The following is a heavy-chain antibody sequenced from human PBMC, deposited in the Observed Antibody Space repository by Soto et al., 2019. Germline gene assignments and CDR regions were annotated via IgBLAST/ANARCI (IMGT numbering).Heavy chain of an antibody. V-gene: IGHV4-38-2*01. J-gene: IGHJ6*02. CDR1: VYSISSCSY. D-gene: IGHD2-15*01. Sequence: SETLSLTGAVSVYSISSCSYWGCIRQPPGEGREWIGGIYHSWSTYYNPSLKSRVTISVDTSKNQFSLKLSSVTAADTAVYYCASGGCSGGSCPLYYYYGMDVWGQGTTVTVSS. CDR2: IYHSWST. CDR3: ASGGCSGGSCPLYYYYGMDV.